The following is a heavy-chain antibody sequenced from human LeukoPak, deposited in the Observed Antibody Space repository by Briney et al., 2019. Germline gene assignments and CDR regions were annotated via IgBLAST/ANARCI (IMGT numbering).Heavy chain of an antibody. Sequence: SETLSLTCAVYGGSFSGYYWSWIRKPPGKGLEWIGEINHSGSTNYNPSLKSRVTISVDTSKNQFSLKLSSVTAADTAVYYCARYAFWSGYYIGWGQGTLVTVSS. J-gene: IGHJ4*02. V-gene: IGHV4-34*01. CDR3: ARYAFWSGYYIG. CDR1: GGSFSGYY. CDR2: INHSGST. D-gene: IGHD3-3*01.